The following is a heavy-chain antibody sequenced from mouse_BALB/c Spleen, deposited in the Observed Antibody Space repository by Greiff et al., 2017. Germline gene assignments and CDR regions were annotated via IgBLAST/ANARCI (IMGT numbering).Heavy chain of an antibody. D-gene: IGHD3-3*01. CDR3: TRSRDGYFDV. J-gene: IGHJ1*01. CDR2: IYPSDSYT. V-gene: IGHV1-69*02. Sequence: QVQLQQPGAELVRPGASVKLSCKASGYTFTSYWINWVKQRPGQGLEWIGNIYPSDSYTNYNQKFKDKATLTVGKSSSTAYMQLSSPTSEDSAVYYCTRSRDGYFDVWGAGTTVTVSS. CDR1: GYTFTSYW.